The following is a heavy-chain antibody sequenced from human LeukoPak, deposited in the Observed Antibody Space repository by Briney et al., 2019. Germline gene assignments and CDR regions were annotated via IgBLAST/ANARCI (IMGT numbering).Heavy chain of an antibody. J-gene: IGHJ4*02. Sequence: KTGGSLRLSCAASGFTFSNAWMSWVRQAPGKGLEWVGRIKSKTDGGTTDYAAPVKGRFTISRDDSKNTLYLQMDSLRAEDTAVYYCTQVRYNSGWQLDYWGQGTLVTVSS. V-gene: IGHV3-15*01. CDR2: IKSKTDGGTT. CDR1: GFTFSNAW. CDR3: TQVRYNSGWQLDY. D-gene: IGHD6-19*01.